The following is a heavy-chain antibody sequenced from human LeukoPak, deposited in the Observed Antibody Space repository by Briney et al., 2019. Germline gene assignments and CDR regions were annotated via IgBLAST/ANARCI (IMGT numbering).Heavy chain of an antibody. J-gene: IGHJ3*02. CDR1: GGTFRSYA. D-gene: IGHD3-22*01. CDR2: IIPIFGTT. V-gene: IGHV1-69*05. Sequence: SVKVSCKASGGTFRSYAISWVRQAPGQGLEWMGRIIPIFGTTNYAQKFQGRVTIITDESTSTAYMALGSLRSEDTAVYYCARDTRKQRSSGYYLMDAFDIWGQGTMVTVSS. CDR3: ARDTRKQRSSGYYLMDAFDI.